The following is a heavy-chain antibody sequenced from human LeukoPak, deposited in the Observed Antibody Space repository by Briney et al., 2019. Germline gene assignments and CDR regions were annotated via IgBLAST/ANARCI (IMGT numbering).Heavy chain of an antibody. CDR2: IYYSGST. J-gene: IGHJ1*01. CDR1: GGSISSGSYY. Sequence: PSETLSLTCTVSGGSISSGSYYWSWIRQPPGKGLEWIGSIYYSGSTYYNPSLKSRVTISVDTSKNQFSLKLSSVTAADTAVYYCAFYDSSGYYREYFQHWGQGTLVTVSS. D-gene: IGHD3-22*01. V-gene: IGHV4-39*07. CDR3: AFYDSSGYYREYFQH.